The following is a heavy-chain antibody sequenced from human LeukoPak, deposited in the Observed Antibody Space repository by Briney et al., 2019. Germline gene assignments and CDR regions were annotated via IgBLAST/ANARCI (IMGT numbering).Heavy chain of an antibody. V-gene: IGHV3-7*01. CDR1: GFTFSSYG. CDR3: ARELLWFGEPSG. J-gene: IGHJ4*02. Sequence: GGSLRLSCAASGFTFSSYGMSWVRQAPGKGLEWVANIKQDGSEKYYVDSVKGRFTISRDNAKNSLYLQMNSLSAEDTAVYYCARELLWFGEPSGWGQGTLVTVSS. CDR2: IKQDGSEK. D-gene: IGHD3-10*01.